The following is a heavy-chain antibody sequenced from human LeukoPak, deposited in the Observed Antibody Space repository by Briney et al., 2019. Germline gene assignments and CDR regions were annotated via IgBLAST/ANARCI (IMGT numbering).Heavy chain of an antibody. CDR3: ARAGYCSSTSCYYYYYYGMDV. D-gene: IGHD2-2*01. J-gene: IGHJ6*02. Sequence: ASVKVSCKASGYTFTSYGISWVRQAPGQGLEWMGWISAYNGNTNYAQKLQGRVTMTTDTSTSTAYMELRSLRSDDTAVYYCARAGYCSSTSCYYYYYYGMDVWGQGTTVTVS. CDR2: ISAYNGNT. CDR1: GYTFTSYG. V-gene: IGHV1-18*01.